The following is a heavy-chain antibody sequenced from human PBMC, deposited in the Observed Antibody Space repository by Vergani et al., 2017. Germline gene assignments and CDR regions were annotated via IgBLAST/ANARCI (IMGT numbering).Heavy chain of an antibody. D-gene: IGHD2-15*01. J-gene: IGHJ2*01. CDR2: ISYDGSNK. CDR3: ARDGPIVYCSGGSCYHWYFDL. Sequence: QVQLVESGGGVVQPGRSLRLSCAASGFTFSSYAMHWVRQAPGKGLEWVAVISYDGSNKYYADSVKGRFTISRDNSKNTLYLQMNSLRAEDTAVYYCARDGPIVYCSGGSCYHWYFDLWGRGTLVTVSS. V-gene: IGHV3-30*04. CDR1: GFTFSSYA.